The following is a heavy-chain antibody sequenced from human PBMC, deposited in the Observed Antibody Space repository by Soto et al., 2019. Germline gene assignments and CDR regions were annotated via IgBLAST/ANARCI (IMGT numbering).Heavy chain of an antibody. CDR2: ISSHSSTL. CDR3: ARDGSGNLYLNWFDP. J-gene: IGHJ5*02. Sequence: PGGSLRLSCAASGFTFSSYSMNWVRQAPGKGLEWVSYISSHSSTLYYADSVKGRFTISRDNAENSLYLQMNSLRDEDTAVYYCARDGSGNLYLNWFDPWRQGTLVTVSS. CDR1: GFTFSSYS. V-gene: IGHV3-48*02. D-gene: IGHD6-19*01.